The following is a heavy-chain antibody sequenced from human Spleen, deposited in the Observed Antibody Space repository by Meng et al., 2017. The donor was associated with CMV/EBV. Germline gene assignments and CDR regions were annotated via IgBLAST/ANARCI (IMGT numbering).Heavy chain of an antibody. V-gene: IGHV4-39*07. CDR3: AGIVDRKFWFDS. J-gene: IGHJ5*01. Sequence: SRGASTRGSWCWGGVSRRRGRALEWFGGIYYGRSIYYNPSLKSRSTMSVGTSRNQFSLQLGAVTAADTAGYYCAGIVDRKFWFDSWGQGTLVTVSS. CDR2: IYYGRSI. D-gene: IGHD2-15*01. CDR1: RGASTRGSWC.